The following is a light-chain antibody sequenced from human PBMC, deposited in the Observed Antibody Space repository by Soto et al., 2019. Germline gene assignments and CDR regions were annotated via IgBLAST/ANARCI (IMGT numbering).Light chain of an antibody. CDR2: GAA. J-gene: IGKJ2*01. CDR3: QQYNIWSLYT. V-gene: IGKV3-15*01. CDR1: HSVGSD. Sequence: EIVMTQSPATLSVSPGDTATLSCRASHSVGSDLAWYQVKPGQAPRLLIYGAATRAIGIPGRFSGSGTRTEFSLPISSLQSEDYAVYYCQQYNIWSLYTFGQGTNLEIK.